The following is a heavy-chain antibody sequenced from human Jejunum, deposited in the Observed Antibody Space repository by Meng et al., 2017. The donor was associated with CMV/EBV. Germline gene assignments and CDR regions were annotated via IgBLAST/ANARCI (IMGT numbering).Heavy chain of an antibody. CDR1: SYW. J-gene: IGHJ4*02. CDR2: IDSDESNT. Sequence: SYWMHWVRKAPGKGLVWVARIDSDESNTSDESKTRYADSVKGRFTISRDNAKNTLYLQMNSLRADDTAVYYCARSTPSQTDYWGWGQGTLVTVSS. CDR3: ARSTPSQTDYWG. V-gene: IGHV3-74*01. D-gene: IGHD7-27*01.